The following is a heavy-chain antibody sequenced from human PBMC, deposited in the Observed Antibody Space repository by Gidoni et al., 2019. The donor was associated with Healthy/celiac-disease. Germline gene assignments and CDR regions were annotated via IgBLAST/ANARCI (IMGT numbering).Heavy chain of an antibody. CDR1: GFTFSNSR. J-gene: IGHJ4*02. V-gene: IGHV3-15*01. D-gene: IGHD3-22*01. Sequence: EVQLVESGGCLVKPGGSLRLSCPDSGFTFSNSRMSWFRQAPGKWLEWVGRITSNTDGATTAYAAPVKCRFTISRDDSTNTMYRQMNSLKTEDTAVYYCTTDEYYYDSSGPNLDYWGQGTRVTVS. CDR2: ITSNTDGATT. CDR3: TTDEYYYDSSGPNLDY.